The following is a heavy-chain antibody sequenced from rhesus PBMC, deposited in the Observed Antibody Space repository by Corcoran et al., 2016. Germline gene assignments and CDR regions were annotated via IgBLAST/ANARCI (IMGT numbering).Heavy chain of an antibody. J-gene: IGHJ4*01. CDR3: ARRALHAEFDY. CDR2: NYGGGGIN. D-gene: IGHD1-44*02. V-gene: IGHV4S14*01. CDR1: GYSISSGYF. Sequence: QVHLQESGPGLVKPSETLPLTCAVSGYSISSGYFWGWIRRPPGRGLEWIGSNYGGGGINFLNPSLKSGGTRSVDKSKNQFSVKLSAVTAADTAVYCCARRALHAEFDYWGQGVLVTVSS.